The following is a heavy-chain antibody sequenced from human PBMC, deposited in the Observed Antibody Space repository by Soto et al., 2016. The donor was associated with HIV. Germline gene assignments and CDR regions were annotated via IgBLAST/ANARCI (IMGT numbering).Heavy chain of an antibody. Sequence: QLVETGGGLIQTGGSLRLSCAVSDFGVSDTHMSWVRQAPGKGLEWVSMIYTGGTTNYADSVKGRFTISRDTSKNILYLQMNYLRVEDTAIYYCASALDAALTTAFDFWGQGTRVTVSS. CDR1: DFGVSDTH. D-gene: IGHD6-25*01. CDR3: ASALDAALTTAFDF. CDR2: IYTGGTT. J-gene: IGHJ4*02. V-gene: IGHV3-53*02.